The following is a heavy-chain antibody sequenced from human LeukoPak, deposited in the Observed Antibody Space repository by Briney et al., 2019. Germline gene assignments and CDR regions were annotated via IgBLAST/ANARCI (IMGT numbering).Heavy chain of an antibody. Sequence: GGSLRLSCAASGNYWMHWVRQAPGKGLVWVSHVNGDGSWTTYADSVKGRFTISKDNAKNTVYLQMNNLRAEDTAVYYCVSFYETYWGRGTLVTVSS. CDR3: VSFYETY. CDR2: VNGDGSWT. V-gene: IGHV3-74*01. J-gene: IGHJ4*02. D-gene: IGHD2-2*01. CDR1: GNYW.